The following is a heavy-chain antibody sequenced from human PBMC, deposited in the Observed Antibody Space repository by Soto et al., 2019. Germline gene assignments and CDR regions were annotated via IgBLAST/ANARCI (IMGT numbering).Heavy chain of an antibody. J-gene: IGHJ3*02. CDR3: ARPAYSSGWYGDGAFDI. CDR1: GYTFTSYA. V-gene: IGHV1-3*01. Sequence: ASVKVSCKASGYTFTSYAMHWVRQAPGQRLEWMGWINAGNGNTKYSQKFQGRVTITRDTSASTAYMELSSLRFEDTAVYYCARPAYSSGWYGDGAFDIWGQGTMVTVSS. CDR2: INAGNGNT. D-gene: IGHD6-19*01.